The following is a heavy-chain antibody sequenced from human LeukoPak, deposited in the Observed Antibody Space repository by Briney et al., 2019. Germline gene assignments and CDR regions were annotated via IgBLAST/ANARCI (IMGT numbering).Heavy chain of an antibody. Sequence: GRSLRLSCAASGFTFSSYAMHWVRQAPGKGLEWVSYISSSSSTIYHADSVKGRFTISRDNAKNSLYLQMNSLRAEDTAVYYCARDRLSDSSGYYLSYWGQGTLVTVSS. CDR3: ARDRLSDSSGYYLSY. CDR1: GFTFSSYA. CDR2: ISSSSSTI. V-gene: IGHV3-48*04. D-gene: IGHD3-22*01. J-gene: IGHJ4*02.